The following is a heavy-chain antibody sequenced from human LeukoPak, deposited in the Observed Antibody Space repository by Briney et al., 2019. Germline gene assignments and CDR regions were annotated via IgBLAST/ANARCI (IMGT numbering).Heavy chain of an antibody. CDR1: GFTFSSYD. CDR3: VRELPPVVQYYFDH. D-gene: IGHD2-21*01. V-gene: IGHV3-13*05. CDR2: IGTAGDP. J-gene: IGHJ4*02. Sequence: GGSLRLSCAASGFTFSSYDMHWVRQATGKGLEWVSAIGTAGDPYYPGSVKGRFTISRENAKNSLYLQMNSLRAGDTAVYYCVRELPPVVQYYFDHWGPGTLVTVSS.